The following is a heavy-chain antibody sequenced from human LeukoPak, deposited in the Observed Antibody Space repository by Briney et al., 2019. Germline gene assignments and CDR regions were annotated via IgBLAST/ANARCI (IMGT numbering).Heavy chain of an antibody. Sequence: ASVKVSCKASGYTFTGYYMHWVRQAPGQGLEWMGWINPNSGGTNYAQKFQGRVTMTRDTSISTAYMELSRLRSDDTAVYYCAPSGTYRPTDYYFDYWGQGTLVTVSS. V-gene: IGHV1-2*02. CDR2: INPNSGGT. J-gene: IGHJ4*02. CDR1: GYTFTGYY. CDR3: APSGTYRPTDYYFDY. D-gene: IGHD1-26*01.